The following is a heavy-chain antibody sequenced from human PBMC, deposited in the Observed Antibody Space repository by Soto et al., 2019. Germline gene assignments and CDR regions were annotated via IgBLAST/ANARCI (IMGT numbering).Heavy chain of an antibody. J-gene: IGHJ6*02. V-gene: IGHV3-53*01. CDR3: ASLKISYYYYYGMDV. CDR2: IYSGGST. Sequence: GSLRLSCAASGFTVSSSYMSWVRQAPGKGLEWVSVIYSGGSTYYADSVKGRFTISRDNSKNTLYLQMNSLRAEDTAVYYCASLKISYYYYYGMDVWGQGT. CDR1: GFTVSSSY.